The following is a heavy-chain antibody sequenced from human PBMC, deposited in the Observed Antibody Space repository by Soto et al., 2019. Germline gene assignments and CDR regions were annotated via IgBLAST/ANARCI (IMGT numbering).Heavy chain of an antibody. D-gene: IGHD6-13*01. V-gene: IGHV3-23*01. J-gene: IGHJ6*02. CDR1: GVSITSTT. CDR2: ISGSGGST. Sequence: VQLQESGPGLVKPSGTLSLTCAVSGVSITSTTWWSWVRQPPGKGLEWVSAISGSGGSTYYADSVKGRFTISRDNSKNTLYLQMNSLRAEDTAVYYCAKPSDQVGSSWAPYYYYGMDVWGQGTTVTVSS. CDR3: AKPSDQVGSSWAPYYYYGMDV.